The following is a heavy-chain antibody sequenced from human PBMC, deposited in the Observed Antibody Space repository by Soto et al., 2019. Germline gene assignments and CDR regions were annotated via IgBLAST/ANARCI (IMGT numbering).Heavy chain of an antibody. J-gene: IGHJ3*02. CDR2: IYYSGTT. CDR1: GGSISSDDYY. V-gene: IGHV4-30-4*01. CDR3: DRVATRDSSGYHRDAFDI. D-gene: IGHD3-22*01. Sequence: SETLSLTCTVSGGSISSDDYYWGWIRQPPGKGLEWIGYIYYSGTTYYSPSLQSRVSISVDTSNNQFSLRLNSVTAADSAVYYCDRVATRDSSGYHRDAFDIGGQGTMVTVS.